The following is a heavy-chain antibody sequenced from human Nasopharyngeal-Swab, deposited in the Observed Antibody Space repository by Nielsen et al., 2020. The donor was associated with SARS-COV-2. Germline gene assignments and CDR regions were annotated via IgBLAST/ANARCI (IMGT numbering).Heavy chain of an antibody. V-gene: IGHV4-39*01. D-gene: IGHD3-3*01. CDR2: IYYSGST. Sequence: SETLSLTCTVSGGSISSSSYYWGWIRQPPGKGLEWIGSIYYSGSTYYNPSLKSRVTISVDTSKNQFSLKLSSVTAADTAVYYCERLTADVLRFFRPYYFDYWGQGTLVTVSS. J-gene: IGHJ4*02. CDR3: ERLTADVLRFFRPYYFDY. CDR1: GGSISSSSYY.